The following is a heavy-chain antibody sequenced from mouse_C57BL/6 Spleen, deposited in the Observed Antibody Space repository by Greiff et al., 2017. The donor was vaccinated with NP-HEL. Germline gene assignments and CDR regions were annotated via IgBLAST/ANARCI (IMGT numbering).Heavy chain of an antibody. D-gene: IGHD2-4*01. CDR3: ARLITRAYYFDY. J-gene: IGHJ2*01. Sequence: EVMLVESGGGLVKPGGSLKLSCAASGFTFSSYAMSWVRQTPEKRLEWVATISDGGSYTYYPDNVKGRFTISRDNAKNNLYLQMSHLKSEDTAMYYCARLITRAYYFDYWGQGTTLTVSS. CDR2: ISDGGSYT. CDR1: GFTFSSYA. V-gene: IGHV5-4*03.